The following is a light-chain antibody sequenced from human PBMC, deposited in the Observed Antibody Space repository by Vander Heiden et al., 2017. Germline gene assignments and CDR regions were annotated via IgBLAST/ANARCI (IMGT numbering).Light chain of an antibody. CDR2: AAS. CDR1: QSISTY. V-gene: IGKV1-39*01. J-gene: IGKJ1*01. Sequence: DIQMTQSPSSLSASVGDRVTITCRASQSISTYLNWDQQKPGKAPKLLIYAASSLQSGVPSRFSGSGSGTDFTLTISSLQPEDFATYYCQQSYFTPWTFGQGTKVEIK. CDR3: QQSYFTPWT.